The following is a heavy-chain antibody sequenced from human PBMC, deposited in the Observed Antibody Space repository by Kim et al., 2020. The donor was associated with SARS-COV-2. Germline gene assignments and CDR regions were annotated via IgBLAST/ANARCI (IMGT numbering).Heavy chain of an antibody. CDR3: AKASGPKYYYDSSGYYSEG. D-gene: IGHD3-22*01. Sequence: GRFTISRDNSKNTLYLQMNSLRAEDSAVYYCAKASGPKYYYDSSGYYSEGWGQGTLVTVSS. J-gene: IGHJ4*02. V-gene: IGHV3-23*01.